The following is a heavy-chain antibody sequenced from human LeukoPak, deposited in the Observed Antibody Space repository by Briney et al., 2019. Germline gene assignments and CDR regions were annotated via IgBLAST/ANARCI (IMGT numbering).Heavy chain of an antibody. J-gene: IGHJ4*02. Sequence: SETLSLTCAVYGGSFSGYYWNWIRRPPGKGLEWIGEINHSGSTNYNPSLKSRVTMSVDTSKNQFSLKLSSVTAADTAVYYCARGYSNYASWGQGTLVTVSS. V-gene: IGHV4-34*01. CDR3: ARGYSNYAS. CDR2: INHSGST. CDR1: GGSFSGYY. D-gene: IGHD4-11*01.